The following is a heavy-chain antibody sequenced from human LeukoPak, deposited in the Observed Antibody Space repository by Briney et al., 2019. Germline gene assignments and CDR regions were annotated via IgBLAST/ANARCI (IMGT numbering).Heavy chain of an antibody. CDR2: IYYSGST. V-gene: IGHV4-59*01. Sequence: SETLSLTCTVSGGSISSYYWSWIRQPPGKGLEWIGYIYYSGSTNYNPSLKSRVTISVDTSKNRFSLKLSSVTTADTAVYYCARDDGAVSGAFDLWGQGTMVTVSS. J-gene: IGHJ3*01. CDR3: ARDDGAVSGAFDL. CDR1: GGSISSYY. D-gene: IGHD6-19*01.